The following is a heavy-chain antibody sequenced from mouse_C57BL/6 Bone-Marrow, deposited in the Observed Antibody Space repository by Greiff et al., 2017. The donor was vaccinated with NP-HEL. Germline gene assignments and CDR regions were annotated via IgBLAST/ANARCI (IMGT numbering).Heavy chain of an antibody. CDR1: GFTFNTYA. J-gene: IGHJ3*01. CDR3: VGDGDYYGSSWFAY. V-gene: IGHV10-3*01. Sequence: DVHLVESGGGLVQPKGSLKLSCAASGFTFNTYAMHWVRQTPGQGLEWVARIRSKSSNYATYYSDLVKDRFPISRDESQSMLYLQMNNLKTEDTAMYYCVGDGDYYGSSWFAYWGQGTLVTVSA. D-gene: IGHD1-1*01. CDR2: IRSKSSNYAT.